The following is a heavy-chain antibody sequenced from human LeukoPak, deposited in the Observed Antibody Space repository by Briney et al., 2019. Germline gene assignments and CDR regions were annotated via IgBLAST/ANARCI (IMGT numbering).Heavy chain of an antibody. CDR3: ARVQYDYVWGSYLHY. J-gene: IGHJ4*02. D-gene: IGHD3-16*02. CDR2: INPNSGGT. CDR1: GYTFTGYY. V-gene: IGHV1-2*06. Sequence: GASVKVSCKASGYTFTGYYMHWVRQAPGQGLEWMGRINPNSGGTNYAQKFQGRVTMTRDTSISTAYMELSRLRSDDTAVYYCARVQYDYVWGSYLHYRGQGTLVTVSS.